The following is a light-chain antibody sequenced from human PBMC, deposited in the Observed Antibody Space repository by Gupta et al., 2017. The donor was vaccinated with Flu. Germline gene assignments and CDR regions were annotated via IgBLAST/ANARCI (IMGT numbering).Light chain of an antibody. V-gene: IGLV2-11*01. CDR2: DVT. CDR3: CSSAGSYIAI. Sequence: QSALTQPRSVSGAPGQSVTISCTGTSSDVGGNNYLSWYQQHPGKAPKLIIFDVTKRPSGVPDRFSGSKSDDTASLSISGLQADDEAHYYCCSSAGSYIAIFGGGTKLTVL. CDR1: SSDVGGNNY. J-gene: IGLJ2*01.